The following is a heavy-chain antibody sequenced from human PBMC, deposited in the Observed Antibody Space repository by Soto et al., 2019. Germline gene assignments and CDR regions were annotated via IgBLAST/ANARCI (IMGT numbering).Heavy chain of an antibody. CDR2: INHSGST. J-gene: IGHJ4*02. CDR3: ARGRRYYDFWSGYCPFDY. Sequence: PSETLSLTCAVYGASFIAYYWSWIRQPPGKGLEWIGEINHSGSTNYNPSRKSRVTISVDTSKNQFSLKLSSVTAADTAVYYCARGRRYYDFWSGYCPFDYWGQGTLVTVSS. D-gene: IGHD3-3*01. CDR1: GASFIAYY. V-gene: IGHV4-34*01.